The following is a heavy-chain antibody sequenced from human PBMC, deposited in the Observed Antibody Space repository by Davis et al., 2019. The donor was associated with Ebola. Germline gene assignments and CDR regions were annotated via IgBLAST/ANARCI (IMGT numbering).Heavy chain of an antibody. D-gene: IGHD6-19*01. CDR3: ARAYTSGWYSFYAMDV. CDR2: IWYDGSNK. V-gene: IGHV3-33*01. Sequence: PGGSLRLSCAASGFTFSSYGIHWVRQAPGKGLEWVAVIWYDGSNKYYADSVKGRFTISRDNSKNTLYLQMNSLRAEDTALYYCARAYTSGWYSFYAMDVWGQGTTVTVSS. CDR1: GFTFSSYG. J-gene: IGHJ6*02.